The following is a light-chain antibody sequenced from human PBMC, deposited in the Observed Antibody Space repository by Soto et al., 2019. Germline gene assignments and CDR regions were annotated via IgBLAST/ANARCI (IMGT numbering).Light chain of an antibody. CDR2: GAS. Sequence: EIVMTQSPATLSVSPGERATLSCGASQTVSRNLAWYQQKPGQAPRLLIYGASTRATGIPARFSGSGSGTEFTLTISSLQSEDFAVYYCQQYDNWPPWTFGQGTKVEIK. CDR3: QQYDNWPPWT. J-gene: IGKJ1*01. CDR1: QTVSRN. V-gene: IGKV3-15*01.